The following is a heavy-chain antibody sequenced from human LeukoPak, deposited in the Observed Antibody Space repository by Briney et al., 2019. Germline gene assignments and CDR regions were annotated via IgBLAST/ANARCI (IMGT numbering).Heavy chain of an antibody. CDR3: AREVGAAYLDY. V-gene: IGHV4-4*07. J-gene: IGHJ4*02. CDR2: LYTCGCT. D-gene: IGHD1-26*01. CDR1: GGSISSYY. Sequence: PSETLSLTCTVSGGSISSYYWNWLRPPAGKGLEWIGRLYTCGCTYYKLSLQSRVTISVDTSKNQFTLKLTAVTAADTALYNCAREVGAAYLDYWGQGTLVTVSS.